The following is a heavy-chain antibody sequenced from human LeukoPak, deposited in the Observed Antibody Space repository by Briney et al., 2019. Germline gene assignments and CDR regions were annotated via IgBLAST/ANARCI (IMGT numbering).Heavy chain of an antibody. Sequence: GRSLRLSCAPSGFTFSSYGMNWVRQAPGKGLEWVSYISSSISTISYTDSVKGRFTISRDNAKNSLYLQMNNLRDEDTAVYYCARFLHSGSSYYFDSWGQGTLVTVSS. J-gene: IGHJ4*02. CDR2: ISSSISTI. CDR3: ARFLHSGSSYYFDS. V-gene: IGHV3-48*02. CDR1: GFTFSSYG. D-gene: IGHD1-26*01.